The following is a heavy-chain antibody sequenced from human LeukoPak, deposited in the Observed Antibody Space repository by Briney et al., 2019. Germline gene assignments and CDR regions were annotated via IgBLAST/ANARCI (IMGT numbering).Heavy chain of an antibody. Sequence: SENLSLTCAGYGGSFSGYYWSWIRHPPGKGLEWIGEINHSGSTNYNPSLKSRVTISVDTSKNQFSLKLSSVTAADTAVYYCAREPNWGFDAFDIWGQGTMVTVSS. CDR1: GGSFSGYY. V-gene: IGHV4-34*01. D-gene: IGHD7-27*01. CDR2: INHSGST. J-gene: IGHJ3*02. CDR3: AREPNWGFDAFDI.